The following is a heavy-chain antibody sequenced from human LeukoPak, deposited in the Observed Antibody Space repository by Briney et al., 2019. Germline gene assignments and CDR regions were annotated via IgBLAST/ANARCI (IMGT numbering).Heavy chain of an antibody. Sequence: GGSLRLSCAASGFTFSSYSMSWVRQAPGKGLEWVSSISSSSSYIYYADSVKGRFTISRDNAKNSLYLQMNSLRAEDTAVYYCARVGIAAAGGFDYWGQGTLVTVSS. V-gene: IGHV3-21*01. D-gene: IGHD6-13*01. CDR3: ARVGIAAAGGFDY. CDR2: ISSSSSYI. J-gene: IGHJ4*02. CDR1: GFTFSSYS.